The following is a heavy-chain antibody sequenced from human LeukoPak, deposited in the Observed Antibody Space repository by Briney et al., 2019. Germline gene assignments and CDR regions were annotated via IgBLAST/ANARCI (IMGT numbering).Heavy chain of an antibody. D-gene: IGHD2-15*01. Sequence: GGSLRLSCVASGFSFTSYWMSWVRQAPGKGLEFVANINQDAGTTNYVDSVKGRFTISRDNAENSLYLQMSSLRAEDTALYYCARDPGWSSFDIWGQGILVTVSS. V-gene: IGHV3-7*01. CDR2: INQDAGTT. J-gene: IGHJ3*02. CDR1: GFSFTSYW. CDR3: ARDPGWSSFDI.